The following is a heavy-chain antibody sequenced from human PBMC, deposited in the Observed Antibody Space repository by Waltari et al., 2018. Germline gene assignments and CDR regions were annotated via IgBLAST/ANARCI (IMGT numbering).Heavy chain of an antibody. CDR2: IYHGGST. D-gene: IGHD3-3*01. V-gene: IGHV4-4*02. CDR1: GASITISNW. CDR3: ASNYNSGRYLLDN. J-gene: IGHJ4*02. Sequence: QVQLQESGPGLVKPSGTLSLTCAVSGASITISNWWSWVRQSPGKGLEWIGEIYHGGSTNYNPSLKSRVTMSVDKSKNQFSLKLASVSAADTAMYYCASNYNSGRYLLDNWGQGTLVTVSS.